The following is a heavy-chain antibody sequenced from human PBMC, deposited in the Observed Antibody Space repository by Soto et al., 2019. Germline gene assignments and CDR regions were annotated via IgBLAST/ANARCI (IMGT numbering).Heavy chain of an antibody. CDR2: ISLYSDGT. Sequence: AAVKVSCKTSGYTFSNYGITWVRQAPGQPLEWLGWISLYSDGTNYAQKFQGRVSMTTDTSTTTAYMELRSLRSDDTAVYYCARVVPGAEAWFGPWGQGTLVTVSS. CDR1: GYTFSNYG. J-gene: IGHJ5*02. V-gene: IGHV1-18*01. D-gene: IGHD2-2*01. CDR3: ARVVPGAEAWFGP.